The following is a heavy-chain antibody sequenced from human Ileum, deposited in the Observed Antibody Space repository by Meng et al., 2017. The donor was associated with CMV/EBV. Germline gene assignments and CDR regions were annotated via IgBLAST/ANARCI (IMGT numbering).Heavy chain of an antibody. CDR3: TRSDY. CDR2: INPNSGNT. J-gene: IGHJ4*02. Sequence: ASVKVSCKAFGYTFTNHDINWVRQVAGQGLEWVGAINPNSGNTDHAQKLQGRVTLTRNISVKTVYMELTDLRSDDAAIYYCTRSDYWGQGTLVTVSS. V-gene: IGHV1-8*02. CDR1: GYTFTNHD.